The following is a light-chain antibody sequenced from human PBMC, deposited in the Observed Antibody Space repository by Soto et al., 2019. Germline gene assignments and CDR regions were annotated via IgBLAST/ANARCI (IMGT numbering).Light chain of an antibody. CDR3: QQVNRYLHT. CDR2: GAS. Sequence: DIKLIQSGSFLSAFVGDIVTISCRASQGVRCYLEWYLQKLGRADKLLIYGASTLRGVVPSSVSGGGPGPEFTRPTRSLPPEDVAPNYWQQVNRYLHTLGGRT. CDR1: QGVRCY. J-gene: IGKJ4*01. V-gene: IGKV1-9*01.